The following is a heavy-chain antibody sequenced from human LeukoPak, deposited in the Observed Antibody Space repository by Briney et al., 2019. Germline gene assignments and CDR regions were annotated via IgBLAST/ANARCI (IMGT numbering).Heavy chain of an antibody. CDR2: ISYSSSI. CDR1: GFTVSSNY. CDR3: ARGAGIDY. Sequence: PGGSLRLSCAASGFTVSSNYMSWVRQAPGKGLEWVSSISYSSSISYADSVKGRFTISRDTARNSLYLQMNSLRADDTAVYYCARGAGIDYWGQGTLVTVSP. V-gene: IGHV3-69-1*01. D-gene: IGHD6-19*01. J-gene: IGHJ4*02.